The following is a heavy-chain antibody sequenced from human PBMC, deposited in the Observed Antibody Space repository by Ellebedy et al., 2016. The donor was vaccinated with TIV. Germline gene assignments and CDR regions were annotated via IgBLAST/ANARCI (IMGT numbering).Heavy chain of an antibody. V-gene: IGHV1-24*01. CDR1: GYSLTELS. J-gene: IGHJ3*02. CDR2: FDPEDGET. CDR3: ATDSSKSRLVMVTSAQAFDI. Sequence: ASVKVSCKVSGYSLTELSMHWVRQAPGKGLEWMGGFDPEDGETKYAQKFQGRVTMTEDTSTATAYMEFSNLTAQDTAVYFCATDSSKSRLVMVTSAQAFDIWGQGTLVTASS. D-gene: IGHD2-21*02.